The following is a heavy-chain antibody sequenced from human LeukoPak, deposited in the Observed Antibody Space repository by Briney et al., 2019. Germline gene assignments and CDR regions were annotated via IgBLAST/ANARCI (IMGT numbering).Heavy chain of an antibody. CDR2: ISSSSSTI. Sequence: ETLSLTCAVSGGSISSSNWWSWVRQPPGKGLEWVSYISSSSSTIYYADSVKGRFTISRDNAKNSLYLQMNSLRAEDTAVYYCARDSYGDYAYYGMDVWGQGTTVTVSS. V-gene: IGHV3-48*04. J-gene: IGHJ6*02. CDR1: GGSISSSNW. D-gene: IGHD4-17*01. CDR3: ARDSYGDYAYYGMDV.